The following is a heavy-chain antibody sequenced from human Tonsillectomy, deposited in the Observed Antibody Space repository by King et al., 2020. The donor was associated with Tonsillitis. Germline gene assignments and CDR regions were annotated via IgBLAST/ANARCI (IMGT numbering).Heavy chain of an antibody. Sequence: VQLVEFGGGLVQPGGSLRLSCAASGFTFSSYDMHWVRQTTGKGLEWVSAIGIAGDTYYPGSVKGRFTISRENAENSLYLQMNSLTAGDTAVYYCARGTFLSGDYDYGLDVWGQGTTVTVSS. D-gene: IGHD2-2*01. CDR3: ARGTFLSGDYDYGLDV. J-gene: IGHJ6*02. CDR2: IGIAGDT. CDR1: GFTFSSYD. V-gene: IGHV3-13*01.